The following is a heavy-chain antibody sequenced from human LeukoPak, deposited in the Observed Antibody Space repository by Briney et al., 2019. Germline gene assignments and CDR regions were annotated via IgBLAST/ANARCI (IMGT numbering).Heavy chain of an antibody. V-gene: IGHV3-30*18. Sequence: GRSLRLSCAASGFTFSSYGMHWVRQAPGKGLEWVAVISYDGSNKYYADSVKGRFTISRDNSKNTLYLQMNSLRAEDTAVYYCAKGPLMITFGGVIVYWGQGTLVTVSS. D-gene: IGHD3-16*02. CDR2: ISYDGSNK. CDR3: AKGPLMITFGGVIVY. CDR1: GFTFSSYG. J-gene: IGHJ4*02.